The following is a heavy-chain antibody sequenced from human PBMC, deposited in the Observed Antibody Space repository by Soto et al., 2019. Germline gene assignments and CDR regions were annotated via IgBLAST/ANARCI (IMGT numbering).Heavy chain of an antibody. CDR2: IAYDGSNA. CDR1: GFTFRNHA. J-gene: IGHJ6*02. CDR3: ARGDREDILVVVGARPGEYGIDI. D-gene: IGHD2-15*01. Sequence: QVQLVESGGGVVQPGGSLRLSCAASGFTFRNHAMHWVRQAPGKGLGCLAVIAYDGSNAFYGDSVKGRFTVSRDNSKNTLYLNMDSLRSEDTGVYYCARGDREDILVVVGARPGEYGIDIWGQGTTVTVSS. V-gene: IGHV3-30-3*01.